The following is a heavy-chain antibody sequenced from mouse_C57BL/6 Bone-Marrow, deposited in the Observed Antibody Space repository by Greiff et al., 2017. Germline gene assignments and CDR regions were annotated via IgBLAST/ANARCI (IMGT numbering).Heavy chain of an antibody. CDR2: INPNNGGT. CDR1: GYTFTDYN. CDR3: ARRDYCNYERYFAV. Sequence: EVQLQQSGPELVKPGASVKMSCKASGYTFTDYNMHWVKQRPGKSLEWIGYINPNNGGTSYNQKFKGKATLTVHKSSSPAYMQLRSLTSEGSAVXDGARRDYCNYERYFAVWGTGTTVTVSS. D-gene: IGHD2-1*01. V-gene: IGHV1-22*01. J-gene: IGHJ1*03.